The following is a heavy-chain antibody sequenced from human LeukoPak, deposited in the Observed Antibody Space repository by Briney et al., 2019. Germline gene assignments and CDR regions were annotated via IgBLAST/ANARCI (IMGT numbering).Heavy chain of an antibody. CDR1: GGSISSSSYY. CDR3: ARGVWGSYRYTGSFDY. Sequence: PSETLSLTCIVSGGSISSSSYYWGWIRQPPGKGLEWIGSIYYSGSTYYNPSLKSRVTISVDTSKNQFSLKLSSVTAADTAVYYCARGVWGSYRYTGSFDYWGQGTLVIVSS. J-gene: IGHJ4*02. CDR2: IYYSGST. D-gene: IGHD3-16*02. V-gene: IGHV4-39*01.